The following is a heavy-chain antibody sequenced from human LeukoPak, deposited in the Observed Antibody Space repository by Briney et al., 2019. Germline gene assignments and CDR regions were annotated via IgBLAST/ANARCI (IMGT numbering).Heavy chain of an antibody. J-gene: IGHJ3*02. V-gene: IGHV3-7*05. CDR2: IKQDGSEK. D-gene: IGHD2-15*01. CDR3: ARGVAAIYDAFDI. CDR1: GFTFSSYW. Sequence: GGSLRLSCAASGFTFSSYWMSWVRQAPGKGLEWVANIKQDGSEKYYVDSVEGRFTISRDNAKNSLYLQMNSLRAEDTAVYYCARGVAAIYDAFDIWGQGTVVTVSS.